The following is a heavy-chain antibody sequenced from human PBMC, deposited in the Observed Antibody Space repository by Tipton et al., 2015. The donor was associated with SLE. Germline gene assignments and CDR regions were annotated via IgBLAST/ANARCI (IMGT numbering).Heavy chain of an antibody. D-gene: IGHD3-9*01. CDR2: IHSGAGST. V-gene: IGHV3-23*03. CDR1: GFTFSSYA. Sequence: SLRLSCAASGFTFSSYAMTWVRQAPGKGLEWVSLIHSGAGSTYYADSVKGRFTISRDNSKNTLYLEMNSLRGEDTAVYYCARDATGLDAFDIWGQGTMVTVSS. CDR3: ARDATGLDAFDI. J-gene: IGHJ3*02.